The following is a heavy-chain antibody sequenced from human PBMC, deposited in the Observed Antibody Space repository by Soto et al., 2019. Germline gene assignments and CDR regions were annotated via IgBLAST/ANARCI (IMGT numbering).Heavy chain of an antibody. CDR2: INHSGST. J-gene: IGHJ4*02. Sequence: SENLSLTCAVYGGSFSGYYWSWIRQPPGKGLEWIGEINHSGSTNYNPSLKSRVTISVDTSKNQFSLKLSSVTAADTAVYYCARAGYSYGWSTIDYWGQGTLVTVSS. CDR1: GGSFSGYY. V-gene: IGHV4-34*01. D-gene: IGHD5-18*01. CDR3: ARAGYSYGWSTIDY.